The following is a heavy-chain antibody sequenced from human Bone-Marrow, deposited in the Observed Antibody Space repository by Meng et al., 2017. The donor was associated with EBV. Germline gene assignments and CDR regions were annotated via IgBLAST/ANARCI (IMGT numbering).Heavy chain of an antibody. V-gene: IGHV4-4*02. CDR1: GGSISSDNW. J-gene: IGHJ5*02. CDR3: SIIIYGSGLNSWFDP. Sequence: QGQLQESGQGLVKASGTLSLTCGVSGGSISSDNWWTWVRQPPGKGLEWVGEIHHGGSTNYNPSLKSRVTISLDKSKNQFSLRLTSVTAADTAVYYCSIIIYGSGLNSWFDPWGQGTLVTVSS. CDR2: IHHGGST. D-gene: IGHD3-10*01.